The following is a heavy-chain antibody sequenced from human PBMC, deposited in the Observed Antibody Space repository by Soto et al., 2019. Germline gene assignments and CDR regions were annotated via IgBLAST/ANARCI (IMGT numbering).Heavy chain of an antibody. J-gene: IGHJ4*02. D-gene: IGHD5-12*01. CDR3: TRSKDGYHLVADY. CDR1: GFTLSSFW. Sequence: EVQLVESGGGLVQPGGSLRLSCAASGFTLSSFWMHWVRQAPGKGLVWVSRINGDGSTTSYADSVKGRFTISRDNAKNTLYLQMNSLRAEETAVYYCTRSKDGYHLVADYWGQGTLVTVSS. CDR2: INGDGSTT. V-gene: IGHV3-74*01.